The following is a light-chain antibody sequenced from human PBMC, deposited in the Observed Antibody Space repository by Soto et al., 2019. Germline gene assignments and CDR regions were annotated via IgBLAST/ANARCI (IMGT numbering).Light chain of an antibody. CDR1: SSDVGSYNL. CDR2: ECS. J-gene: IGLJ1*01. Sequence: QSALTQPSSVSGSPGQSITISCTGTSSDVGSYNLVSWYQQHPGKAPKLLIFECSKPPSGVSNRFSGSKSGNTACLTISGLQAEDEADYYCCSNAGNSNYVFGTGTKLTVL. V-gene: IGLV2-23*01. CDR3: CSNAGNSNYV.